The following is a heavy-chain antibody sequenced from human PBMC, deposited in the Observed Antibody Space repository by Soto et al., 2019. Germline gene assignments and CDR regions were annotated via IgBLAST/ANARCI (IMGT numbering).Heavy chain of an antibody. CDR3: ARADSEYYYDSTGYYSPSYFHN. Sequence: SETLSLTCTVSGGSISSYYWSWIRQPPGKGLEWIGYIFYSGSANYNPSLKSRVTISVDTSKNQFSLKLSSVTAADTAVYYCARADSEYYYDSTGYYSPSYFHNWGQGTLAAVSS. D-gene: IGHD3-22*01. J-gene: IGHJ1*01. V-gene: IGHV4-59*01. CDR1: GGSISSYY. CDR2: IFYSGSA.